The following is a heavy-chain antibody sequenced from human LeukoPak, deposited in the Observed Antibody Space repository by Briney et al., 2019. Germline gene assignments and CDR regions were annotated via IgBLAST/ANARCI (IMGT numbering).Heavy chain of an antibody. CDR3: ARDYCSSTSCLFDY. CDR2: INPNSGGT. CDR1: GYTLTELS. V-gene: IGHV1-2*06. Sequence: ASVNVSCKVSGYTLTELSMHWVRQAPGQGLEWMGRINPNSGGTNYAQKFQGRVTMTRDTSISTAYMELSRLRSDDTAVYYCARDYCSSTSCLFDYWGQGTLVTVSS. D-gene: IGHD2-2*01. J-gene: IGHJ4*02.